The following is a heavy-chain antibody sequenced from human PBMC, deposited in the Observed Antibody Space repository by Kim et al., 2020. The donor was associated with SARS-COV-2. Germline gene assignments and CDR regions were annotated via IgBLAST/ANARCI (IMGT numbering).Heavy chain of an antibody. CDR1: GFTFSSYA. CDR2: ISYDGSNK. D-gene: IGHD3-10*01. Sequence: GGSLRLSCAASGFTFSSYAMHWVRQAPGKGLEWVAVISYDGSNKYYADSMKGRFTISRDNSKNTLYLQMNSLRAEDTAVYYCARASMVRGVIFYYYYGMDVWGQGTTVTVSS. V-gene: IGHV3-30*04. CDR3: ARASMVRGVIFYYYYGMDV. J-gene: IGHJ6*02.